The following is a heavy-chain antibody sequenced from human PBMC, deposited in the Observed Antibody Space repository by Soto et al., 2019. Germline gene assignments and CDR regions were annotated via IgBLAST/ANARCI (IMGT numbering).Heavy chain of an antibody. CDR2: IIPIFGTA. CDR3: ATNSRSGYSWGYFDY. CDR1: GGTFSSYA. J-gene: IGHJ4*02. Sequence: QVQLVQSGAEVKKPGSSVKVSCKASGGTFSSYAISWVRQAPGQGLEWMGGIIPIFGTANCAQKFQGRVRITADESTGTAGMELSSLRSEDTAVYYCATNSRSGYSWGYFDYWGQGTLVTVSS. D-gene: IGHD5-18*01. V-gene: IGHV1-69*01.